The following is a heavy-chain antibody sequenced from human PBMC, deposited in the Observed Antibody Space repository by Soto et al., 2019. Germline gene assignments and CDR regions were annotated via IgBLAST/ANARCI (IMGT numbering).Heavy chain of an antibody. D-gene: IGHD3-16*01. CDR1: GFTFTSSA. CDR3: VWGGVAPTQARLHSSRRYSYCGMDV. V-gene: IGHV1-58*01. Sequence: ASVKVSCKASGFTFTSSAVQWARQARGQRLEWIGWIVVGSGNTNYAQKFQERVTITRDMSTSTAYMELSSLRSEDTAVYYCVWGGVAPTQARLHSSRRYSYCGMDVWGQGTTVTVSS. J-gene: IGHJ6*02. CDR2: IVVGSGNT.